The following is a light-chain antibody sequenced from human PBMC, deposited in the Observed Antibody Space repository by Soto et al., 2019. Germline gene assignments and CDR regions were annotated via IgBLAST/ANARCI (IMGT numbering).Light chain of an antibody. V-gene: IGLV4-69*01. CDR3: QTWGTGIRV. CDR2: LNSDGSH. CDR1: SGHSTYD. J-gene: IGLJ3*02. Sequence: QLALTQSPSASASLGASVKLTCTLSSGHSTYDIAWHQQQPEKGPRYLMKLNSDGSHSKGDGIPDRFSGSSSGAERYLTISSLQSEDEADYYCQTWGTGIRVFGGGTKLTVL.